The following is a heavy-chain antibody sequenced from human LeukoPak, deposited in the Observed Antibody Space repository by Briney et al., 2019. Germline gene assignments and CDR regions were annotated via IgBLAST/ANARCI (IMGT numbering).Heavy chain of an antibody. CDR1: SGFIISSDYY. CDR2: IYHSGST. V-gene: IGHV4-30-2*01. CDR3: ARESCSGGSCYPSWFDP. J-gene: IGHJ5*02. Sequence: PSETLSLTCTVSSGFIISSDYYWGWIRQPPGKGLEWIGYIYHSGSTYYNPSLKSRVTISVDRSKNQFSLKLSSVTAADTAVYYCARESCSGGSCYPSWFDPWGQGTLVTVSS. D-gene: IGHD2-15*01.